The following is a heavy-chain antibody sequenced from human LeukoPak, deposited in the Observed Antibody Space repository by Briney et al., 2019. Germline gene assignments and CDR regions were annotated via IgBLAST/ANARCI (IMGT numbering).Heavy chain of an antibody. CDR2: IYYSGST. V-gene: IGHV4-30-4*08. J-gene: IGHJ5*02. Sequence: PSETLSLTCTVSGGSISSGSYYWSWIRQPPGKGLEWIGYIYYSGSTYYNPSLKSRVTISVDTSKNQFSLKLSSVTAADTAVYYCARGRDTAMVSWFDPWGQGTLVTVSS. CDR3: ARGRDTAMVSWFDP. D-gene: IGHD5-18*01. CDR1: GGSISSGSYY.